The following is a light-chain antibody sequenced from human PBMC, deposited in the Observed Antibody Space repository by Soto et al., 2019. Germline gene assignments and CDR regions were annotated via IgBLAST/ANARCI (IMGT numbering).Light chain of an antibody. J-gene: IGKJ3*01. CDR2: AAS. CDR1: QGIRND. Sequence: IQTTQSPSSLSASVRDRVTITCRASQGIRNDLDWFQQKPGKAPKLLIYAASNLQSGVPVRFSGSGSGTDFTLTISSLQPEDFATYYCLQKYFYPFTFGPGTKVDIK. V-gene: IGKV1-6*01. CDR3: LQKYFYPFT.